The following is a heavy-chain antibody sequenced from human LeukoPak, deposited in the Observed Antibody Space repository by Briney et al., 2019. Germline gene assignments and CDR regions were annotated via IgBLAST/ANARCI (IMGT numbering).Heavy chain of an antibody. V-gene: IGHV3-15*01. CDR2: VRRQTEGETT. D-gene: IGHD2-21*02. CDR1: GFTFSESW. J-gene: IGHJ4*02. Sequence: PGGSLRLSCAASGFTFSESWMNWVRQAPGKGLEWVGRVRRQTEGETTDYPAPVKGRFTISRDDSKNTVYLQMNFLKTEDTAVYYCTARVVTTNEFWGQGTLVTVSS. CDR3: TARVVTTNEF.